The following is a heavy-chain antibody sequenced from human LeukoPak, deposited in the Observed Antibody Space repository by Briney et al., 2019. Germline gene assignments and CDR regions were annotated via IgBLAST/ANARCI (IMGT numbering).Heavy chain of an antibody. CDR3: ALSNVVVTAIPNI. J-gene: IGHJ3*02. D-gene: IGHD2-21*02. CDR2: IYHSGST. Sequence: SETLSLTCTVSGYSISSGYYWGWIRQPPGKGLEWIGSIYHSGSTYYNPSLKSRVTISVDTSKNQFSLKLSSVTAADTAVYYCALSNVVVTAIPNIWGQGTMVTVSS. CDR1: GYSISSGYY. V-gene: IGHV4-38-2*02.